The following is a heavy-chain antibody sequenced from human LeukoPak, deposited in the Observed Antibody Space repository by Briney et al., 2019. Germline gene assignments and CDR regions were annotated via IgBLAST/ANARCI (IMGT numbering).Heavy chain of an antibody. CDR1: GGSISSSSYY. CDR3: ARRARGYYGSGKDY. Sequence: SETLSLTCTVSGGSISSSSYYWGWIRQPPGKGLEWIGSIYYSGSTYYNPSLKSRVSISVDTSKNQFSLKLSSVTAADTAVYYCARRARGYYGSGKDYWGQGTLVTVSS. V-gene: IGHV4-39*01. D-gene: IGHD3-10*01. CDR2: IYYSGST. J-gene: IGHJ4*02.